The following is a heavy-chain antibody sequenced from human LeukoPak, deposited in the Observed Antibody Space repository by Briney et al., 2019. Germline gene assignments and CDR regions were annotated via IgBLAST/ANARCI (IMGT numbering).Heavy chain of an antibody. Sequence: GGSLRLSCAASGFNVSSNYMSWVRRAPGKGLEWVSFLYSDSKTYYADSVKGRFTISRDNSKNTLYLQMNSLRAEDTAVYYCAKDREAEKQWLVRGYAEYFQHWGQGTLVTVSS. D-gene: IGHD6-19*01. CDR3: AKDREAEKQWLVRGYAEYFQH. V-gene: IGHV3-53*01. J-gene: IGHJ1*01. CDR1: GFNVSSNY. CDR2: LYSDSKT.